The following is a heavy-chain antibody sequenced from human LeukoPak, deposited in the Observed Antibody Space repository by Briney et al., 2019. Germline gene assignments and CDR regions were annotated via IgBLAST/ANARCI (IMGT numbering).Heavy chain of an antibody. CDR1: GFTFGGYG. D-gene: IGHD1-14*01. CDR2: IAYDGSRA. J-gene: IGHJ4*02. V-gene: IGHV3-33*01. CDR3: TRYNNDHFDY. Sequence: GGSLRLSCAGSGFTFGGYGMHWFRQTPGKGLEWVAVIAYDGSRAFYADSVKGRFTISRDNSKSTLSVQMDDLRAEDTDVYYCTRYNNDHFDYWGQGTLVTVSS.